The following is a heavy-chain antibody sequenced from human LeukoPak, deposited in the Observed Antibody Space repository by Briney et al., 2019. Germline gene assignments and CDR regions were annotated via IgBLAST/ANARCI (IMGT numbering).Heavy chain of an antibody. CDR3: AKDLGLTDDYYFDY. CDR1: GFTFSSYG. D-gene: IGHD1-1*01. CDR2: ISYDGSNK. V-gene: IGHV3-30*18. J-gene: IGHJ4*02. Sequence: GRSLRLSCAASGFTFSSYGMHWVRQAPGKGLEWVAVISYDGSNKYYADSVKGRFTISRDNSKNTLYLQMNSLRAEDTAVYYCAKDLGLTDDYYFDYWGQGTQVTVS.